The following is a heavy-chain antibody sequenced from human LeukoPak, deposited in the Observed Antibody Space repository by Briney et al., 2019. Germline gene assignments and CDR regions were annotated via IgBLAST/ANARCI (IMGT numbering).Heavy chain of an antibody. CDR1: GFTLSSYG. CDR3: ARSTHGDYPVYDY. CDR2: IWYDGTNK. V-gene: IGHV3-33*01. Sequence: PGGSLRLSCAASGFTLSSYGMHWVRQAPGKGLEWVALIWYDGTNKYYADSVKGRFTISRDNSKNTLYLQMNSLRAEDTAVYYCARSTHGDYPVYDYWGQGILVTVSS. D-gene: IGHD4-17*01. J-gene: IGHJ4*02.